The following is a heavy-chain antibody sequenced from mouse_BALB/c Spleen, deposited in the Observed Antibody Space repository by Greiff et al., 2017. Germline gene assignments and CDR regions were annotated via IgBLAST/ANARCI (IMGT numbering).Heavy chain of an antibody. CDR1: GFTFTSFG. J-gene: IGHJ4*01. D-gene: IGHD2-4*01. Sequence: EVQLLESGADLVRPGGSGKLSCAASGFTFTSFGMHWVRQAPAKGLEWVAYISSGSGTIYYADTVKGRFTISRDNPTNTLYLQITSLKSEDTAMYYCARDYYYAIDYWGQGTTVTVSS. V-gene: IGHV5-17*02. CDR3: ARDYYYAIDY. CDR2: ISSGSGTI.